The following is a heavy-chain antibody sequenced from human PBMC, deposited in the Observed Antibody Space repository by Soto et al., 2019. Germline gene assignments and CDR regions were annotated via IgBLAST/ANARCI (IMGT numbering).Heavy chain of an antibody. CDR3: ASSACGGDCYSTAAAIDY. D-gene: IGHD2-21*02. CDR1: GGSFSGYY. V-gene: IGHV4-34*01. Sequence: PSETLSLTCAVYGGSFSGYYWSWIRQPPGKGLEWIGEINHSGSTNYNPSLKSRVTISVDTSKNQFSLKLSSVTAADTAVYYCASSACGGDCYSTAAAIDYWGKGTLVTVSS. CDR2: INHSGST. J-gene: IGHJ4*02.